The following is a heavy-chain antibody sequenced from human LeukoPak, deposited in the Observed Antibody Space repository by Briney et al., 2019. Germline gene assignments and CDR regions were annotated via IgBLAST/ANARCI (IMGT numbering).Heavy chain of an antibody. CDR3: ARGGIAAAGNHYYYYMDV. CDR2: INHSGST. D-gene: IGHD6-13*01. V-gene: IGHV4-34*01. Sequence: SETLSLTCAVYGGSFSGYYWSWIRQPPGKGLEWIGEINHSGSTNYNPSLKSRVTISVDTSKNQFSLKLSSVTAADTAVYYCARGGIAAAGNHYYYYMDVWGKGTTVTISS. J-gene: IGHJ6*03. CDR1: GGSFSGYY.